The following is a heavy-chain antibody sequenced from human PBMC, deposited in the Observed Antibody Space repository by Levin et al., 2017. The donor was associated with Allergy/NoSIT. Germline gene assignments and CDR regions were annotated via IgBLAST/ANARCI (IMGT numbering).Heavy chain of an antibody. J-gene: IGHJ4*02. Sequence: GESLKISCTASGFTLSDYAMSWFRQAPGKGLEWVGFIRSKAYGGTTEYAASVKGRFTISRDDSKSIAYLQMNSLKTEDSAVYYCSRDRRQQLVPYDYWGQGTLVTVSS. V-gene: IGHV3-49*03. CDR3: SRDRRQQLVPYDY. CDR2: IRSKAYGGTT. D-gene: IGHD6-13*01. CDR1: GFTLSDYA.